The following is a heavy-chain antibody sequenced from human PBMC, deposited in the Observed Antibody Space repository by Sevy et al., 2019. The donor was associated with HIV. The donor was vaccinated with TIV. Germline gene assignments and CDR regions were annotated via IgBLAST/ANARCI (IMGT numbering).Heavy chain of an antibody. V-gene: IGHV3-21*01. CDR3: ARDRAIAAAVTFDY. CDR1: GFIFSSDS. CDR2: IGSSSKYI. J-gene: IGHJ4*02. Sequence: EGSLRLSCAASGFIFSSDSINWVHQAPGKALEWVSSIGSSSKYIYYADSVKGRFTISRDNAKNSLFLQMNSLRAEDTAVYYCARDRAIAAAVTFDYWGQGTLVTVSS. D-gene: IGHD6-13*01.